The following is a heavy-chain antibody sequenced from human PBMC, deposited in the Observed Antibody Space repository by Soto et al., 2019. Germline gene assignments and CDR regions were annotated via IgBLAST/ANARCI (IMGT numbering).Heavy chain of an antibody. CDR2: IYYSGNT. CDR1: GGSISSSSYY. CDR3: AREGGRYCTGGSCQVDY. V-gene: IGHV4-39*02. Sequence: QLQLQESGPGLVKPSETLSLTCTVSGGSISSSSYYWGWIRQPPGKGLEWIGSIYYSGNTYYTPSLNGRVPISVDPSKHQFSLKLSSVTAADTAVYYCAREGGRYCTGGSCQVDYWGQGTLVTVSS. J-gene: IGHJ4*02. D-gene: IGHD2-15*01.